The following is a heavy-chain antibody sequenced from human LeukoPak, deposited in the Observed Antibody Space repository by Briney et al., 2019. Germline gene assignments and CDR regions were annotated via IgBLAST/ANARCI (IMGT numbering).Heavy chain of an antibody. V-gene: IGHV3-48*01. Sequence: GGSLRLSCAASGFTFSSYSMNWVRQAPGKGLEWVSYISSSSSTIYYADSVKGRFTISRDNAKNSLYLQMNSLRAEDTAVYYCARGDRYVDTAMVEANCDYWGQGTLVTVSS. CDR1: GFTFSSYS. J-gene: IGHJ4*02. CDR3: ARGDRYVDTAMVEANCDY. D-gene: IGHD5-18*01. CDR2: ISSSSSTI.